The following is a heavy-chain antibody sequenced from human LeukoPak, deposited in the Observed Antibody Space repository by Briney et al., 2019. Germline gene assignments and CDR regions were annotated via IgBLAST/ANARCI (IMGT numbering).Heavy chain of an antibody. D-gene: IGHD6-19*01. V-gene: IGHV4-39*01. Sequence: SETLSLTCTVSGGSISSSSYYWGWIRQPPGVGLEWIGSNYYSGSTYYNPTLKSRVTISVDTSKNQFSLQLRSVTAADTAVYYCARQGYSGGYYGDWLDPWGQGILVTVSS. J-gene: IGHJ5*02. CDR3: ARQGYSGGYYGDWLDP. CDR2: NYYSGST. CDR1: GGSISSSSYY.